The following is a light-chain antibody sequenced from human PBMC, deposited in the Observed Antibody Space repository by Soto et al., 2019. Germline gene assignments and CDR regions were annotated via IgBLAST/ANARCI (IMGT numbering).Light chain of an antibody. J-gene: IGKJ4*01. Sequence: EIVLTQSPGTLSLSPGERATLSCRASQSVSSSYLAWYQQKPGKAPRHLLYGASSRATGIPDRFSGNGSGTDFTLTISRLEPEDFAVYYCQLYGSSPLAFGGGTKVEIK. CDR1: QSVSSSY. CDR3: QLYGSSPLA. V-gene: IGKV3-20*01. CDR2: GAS.